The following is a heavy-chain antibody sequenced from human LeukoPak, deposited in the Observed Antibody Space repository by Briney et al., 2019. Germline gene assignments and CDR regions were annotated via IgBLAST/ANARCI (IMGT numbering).Heavy chain of an antibody. CDR1: GGSISSGGYY. D-gene: IGHD3-22*01. CDR3: AAMESSGYYAYFDY. Sequence: SETLSLTCAVSGGSISSGGYYWSWLRQPPGKGLEWIGEINHSGSTNYNPSLKSRVTISVDTSKNQFSLKLSSVTAADTAVYYCAAMESSGYYAYFDYWGQGTLVTVSS. V-gene: IGHV4-34*01. CDR2: INHSGST. J-gene: IGHJ4*02.